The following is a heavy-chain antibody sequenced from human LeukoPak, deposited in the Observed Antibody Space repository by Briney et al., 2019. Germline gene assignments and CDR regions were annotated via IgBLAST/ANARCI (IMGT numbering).Heavy chain of an antibody. Sequence: GGSLRLSCAASGFDFSSHGMNWVRQAPGKELEWVSTINFNGGRTYYADSVKGRFSVSRDNSKNTLYLQMNSLRVEDTAVYYCAKGGRGSWAGNTGDWGQETLVSVSS. CDR1: GFDFSSHG. J-gene: IGHJ4*02. CDR2: INFNGGRT. D-gene: IGHD3-10*01. V-gene: IGHV3-23*01. CDR3: AKGGRGSWAGNTGD.